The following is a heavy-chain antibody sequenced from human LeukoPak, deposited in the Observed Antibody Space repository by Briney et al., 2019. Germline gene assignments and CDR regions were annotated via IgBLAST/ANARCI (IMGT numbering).Heavy chain of an antibody. CDR1: GGSISSYY. D-gene: IGHD5-24*01. J-gene: IGHJ5*02. CDR2: IYYSGST. Sequence: SETLSLTCTVSGGSISSYYWSWIRQPPGKGQEWIGYIYYSGSTNYNPSLKSRVTISVDTSKNQFSLKLSSVTAAATAVYYCARVEMATTSRNWFDPWGQGTLVTVST. CDR3: ARVEMATTSRNWFDP. V-gene: IGHV4-59*01.